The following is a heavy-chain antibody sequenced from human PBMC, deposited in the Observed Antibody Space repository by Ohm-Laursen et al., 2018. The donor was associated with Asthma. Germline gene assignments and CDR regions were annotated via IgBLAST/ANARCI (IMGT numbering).Heavy chain of an antibody. D-gene: IGHD3-3*01. J-gene: IGHJ4*02. CDR2: GGSYYDGGLK. CDR1: GFTFRSYA. V-gene: IGHV3-30-3*01. Sequence: SLRLSCAASGFTFRSYAMHRVRQAPGKGLEWVAVGGSYYDGGLKYYADSVNGRFTVSRDDSKNTLYLQMNSLRAEDTAVYYCAKDGYDFWSGYRYYFDYWGQGTLVTVSS. CDR3: AKDGYDFWSGYRYYFDY.